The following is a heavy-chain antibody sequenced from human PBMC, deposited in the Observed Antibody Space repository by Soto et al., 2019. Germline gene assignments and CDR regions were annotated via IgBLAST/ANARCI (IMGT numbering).Heavy chain of an antibody. Sequence: QITLKESGPTLVKPTQTLTLTCTFSGFSLSTTGVGVGWIRQPPGKALEWLALIYWDDDKRYSPSLKSRLTITKDTSKNQVVLTMTNMDPVDTATYYCVHRRPLYSSGWYGFDPWGQGTLVTVSS. CDR2: IYWDDDK. CDR3: VHRRPLYSSGWYGFDP. CDR1: GFSLSTTGVG. D-gene: IGHD6-19*01. V-gene: IGHV2-5*02. J-gene: IGHJ5*02.